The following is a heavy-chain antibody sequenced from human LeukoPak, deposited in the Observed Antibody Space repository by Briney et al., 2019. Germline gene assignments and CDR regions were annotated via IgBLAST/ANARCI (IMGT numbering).Heavy chain of an antibody. D-gene: IGHD2-2*01. CDR2: INPNSGGT. Sequence: GASVKVPCKASGYTFTGYYMHWVRQAPGQGLEWMGWINPNSGGTNYAQKFQGRVTMTRDTSISTAYMELSRLRSDDTAVYYCARGCSSTSCSFDYWGQGTLVTVSS. V-gene: IGHV1-2*02. CDR1: GYTFTGYY. CDR3: ARGCSSTSCSFDY. J-gene: IGHJ4*02.